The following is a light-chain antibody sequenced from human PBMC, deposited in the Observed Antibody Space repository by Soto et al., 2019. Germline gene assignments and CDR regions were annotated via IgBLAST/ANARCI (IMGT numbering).Light chain of an antibody. Sequence: IQSTKYPYSLSASVRDKVTLTCRASQSISGWLAWYHQKPGKAPKLLIYKASSLESGVPSRFSVSGSGTEFTLTIRSLQPDDFATYYCQQYYSYWPFGQGSKV. J-gene: IGKJ1*01. V-gene: IGKV1-5*03. CDR3: QQYYSYWP. CDR1: QSISGW. CDR2: KAS.